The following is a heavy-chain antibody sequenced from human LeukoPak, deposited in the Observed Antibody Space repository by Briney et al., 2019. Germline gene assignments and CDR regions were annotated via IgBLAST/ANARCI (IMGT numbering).Heavy chain of an antibody. Sequence: PGGSLRLSCAASGFTLSNAWMNWVRQASGKGLEWVGRIRDKSNSYATAYAASVKGRFTISRDDSKNTAYLQMNSLKTEDTAVYYCTRQPNFDFWGQGTLVTVSS. CDR3: TRQPNFDF. V-gene: IGHV3-73*01. J-gene: IGHJ4*02. CDR2: IRDKSNSYAT. CDR1: GFTLSNAW.